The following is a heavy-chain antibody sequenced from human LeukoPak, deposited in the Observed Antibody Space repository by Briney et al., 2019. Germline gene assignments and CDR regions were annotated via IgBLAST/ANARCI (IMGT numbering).Heavy chain of an antibody. J-gene: IGHJ4*02. CDR3: ATDLRYSSGWYGSY. V-gene: IGHV1-24*01. Sequence: ASVKVSCKVSGYTLTELSIHWVRQAPGKGLEWMGGFDPEDGETIYAQKFQGRVTMTEDTSTDTAYMELSSLRSEDTAVYYCATDLRYSSGWYGSYWGQGTLVTVSS. CDR1: GYTLTELS. D-gene: IGHD6-19*01. CDR2: FDPEDGET.